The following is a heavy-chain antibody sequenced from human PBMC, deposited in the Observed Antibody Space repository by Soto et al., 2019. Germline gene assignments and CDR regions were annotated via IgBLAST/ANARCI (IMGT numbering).Heavy chain of an antibody. Sequence: PGGSLRLSCAASGCPFSSYAMSWVRQAPGKGLEWVSAISGSGGSTYYADSVKGRFTISRDNSKNTLYLQMNSLRAEDTAVYYCAKDGLGRYDYIWGSYRWGAFDIWGQGTMVTVPS. V-gene: IGHV3-23*01. D-gene: IGHD3-16*02. CDR3: AKDGLGRYDYIWGSYRWGAFDI. J-gene: IGHJ3*02. CDR1: GCPFSSYA. CDR2: ISGSGGST.